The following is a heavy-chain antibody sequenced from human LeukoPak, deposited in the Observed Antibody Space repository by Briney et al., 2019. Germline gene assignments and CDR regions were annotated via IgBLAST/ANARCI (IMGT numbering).Heavy chain of an antibody. CDR1: GSTFSSYS. V-gene: IGHV3-23*01. Sequence: GGSLTLSCAAYGSTFSSYSMSWVSPAPGEGMGWVLAISGWGGRTNHTDSVKGRLIIPRDHAKHSLYLEMNSRRAEDTAVYYCARRGLVGCSSTSCFAGPVGYWGQGTLVAVFS. D-gene: IGHD2-2*01. CDR3: ARRGLVGCSSTSCFAGPVGY. J-gene: IGHJ4*02. CDR2: ISGWGGRT.